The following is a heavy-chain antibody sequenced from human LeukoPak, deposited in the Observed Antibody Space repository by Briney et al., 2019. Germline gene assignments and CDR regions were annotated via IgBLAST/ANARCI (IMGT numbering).Heavy chain of an antibody. Sequence: PSETLSLTCTVSGGSVSSGSYYWSWIRQPPGEGLEWIGYIYYSGSTNYNPSLKSRVTISVDTSKNQFSLKLSSVTAADTAVYYCARELVVVPAAMSIYYFDYWGQGTLVTVSS. CDR2: IYYSGST. V-gene: IGHV4-61*01. J-gene: IGHJ4*02. D-gene: IGHD2-2*01. CDR1: GGSVSSGSYY. CDR3: ARELVVVPAAMSIYYFDY.